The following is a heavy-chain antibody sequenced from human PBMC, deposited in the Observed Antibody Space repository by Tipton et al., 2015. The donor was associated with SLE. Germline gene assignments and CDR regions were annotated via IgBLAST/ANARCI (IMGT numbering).Heavy chain of an antibody. J-gene: IGHJ4*02. CDR2: IYYSVTT. Sequence: TLSLTCTVSGNSIANGGYYWSWIRQNPGKGLEWIGCIYYSVTTYYNPSLKSRITISVDTSKNQFSLKLSSMTAADTAVYYCVKRGSTWNTIEYWGQGTLVTVSS. CDR1: GNSIANGGYY. V-gene: IGHV4-31*03. CDR3: VKRGSTWNTIEY. D-gene: IGHD6-13*01.